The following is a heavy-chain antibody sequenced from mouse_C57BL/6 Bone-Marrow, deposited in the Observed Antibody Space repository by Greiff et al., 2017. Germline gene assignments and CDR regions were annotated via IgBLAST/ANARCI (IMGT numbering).Heavy chain of an antibody. V-gene: IGHV1-81*01. CDR3: ARRGLYYYGSRRPPFAY. Sequence: QVQLQQSGAELARPGASVKLSCKASGYTFTSYGISWVKQRTGQGLELIGEIYPRSGNTYYNEKFKGKATLTADKSSSTAYMELRSLTSEDSAVYFCARRGLYYYGSRRPPFAYWGQGTLVTVSA. J-gene: IGHJ3*01. CDR1: GYTFTSYG. D-gene: IGHD1-1*01. CDR2: IYPRSGNT.